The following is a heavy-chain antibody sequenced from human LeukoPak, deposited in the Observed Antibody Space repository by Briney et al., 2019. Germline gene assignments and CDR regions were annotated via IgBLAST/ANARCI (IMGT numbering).Heavy chain of an antibody. CDR1: GFTFSSYW. V-gene: IGHV3-7*01. J-gene: IGHJ4*02. D-gene: IGHD1-26*01. CDR3: ARDGPVGATTYADY. CDR2: IKQDGSEK. Sequence: GGSLRLSCAASGFTFSSYWMSWVRQAPGKGLEWVANIKQDGSEKYYVDSVKGRFTISRDNSKNTLYLQMNSLRAEDTAVYYCARDGPVGATTYADYWGQGTLVTVSS.